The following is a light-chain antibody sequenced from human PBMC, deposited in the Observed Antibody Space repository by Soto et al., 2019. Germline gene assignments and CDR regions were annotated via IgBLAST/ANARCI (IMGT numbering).Light chain of an antibody. V-gene: IGKV1-17*01. CDR2: SAS. CDR1: QGISSS. J-gene: IGKJ1*01. CDR3: QQHNSFPRT. Sequence: DIQMTQSPSSLSASVGDRVTITCRASQGISSSLDWYQHKPGKAPKRLIYSASSLQTGVPSRFSGSGSGTEFTLTISSLQRDDFATYFCQQHNSFPRTFGQGTKLEMK.